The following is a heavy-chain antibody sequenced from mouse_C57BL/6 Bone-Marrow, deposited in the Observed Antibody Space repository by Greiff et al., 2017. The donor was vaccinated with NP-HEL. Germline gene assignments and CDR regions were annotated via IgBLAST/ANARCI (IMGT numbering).Heavy chain of an antibody. CDR3: ARLGSSYEGALYYFDY. J-gene: IGHJ2*01. CDR1: GYTFTDHT. V-gene: IGHV1-78*01. Sequence: VQLQQSDAELVKPGASVKISCKVSGYTFTDHTIHWMKQRPEQGLEWIGYIYPRDGSTKYNEKFKGKATLTADKSSSTAYMQLNSLTSEDSAVYFCARLGSSYEGALYYFDYWGQGTTLTVSS. CDR2: IYPRDGST. D-gene: IGHD1-1*01.